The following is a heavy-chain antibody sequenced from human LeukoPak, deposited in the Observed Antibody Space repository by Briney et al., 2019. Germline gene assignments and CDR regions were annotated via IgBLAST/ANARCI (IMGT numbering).Heavy chain of an antibody. D-gene: IGHD1-26*01. CDR3: AREIPTLKSGSYLNAFDI. J-gene: IGHJ3*02. V-gene: IGHV4-61*02. CDR2: IYTSGST. CDR1: GGSISSGSYY. Sequence: SETLSLTCTVSGGSISSGSYYWSWIRQPAGKGLEWIGRIYTSGSTNYNPSLKSRVTISVDTSKNQFSLKLSSVTAADTAVYYCAREIPTLKSGSYLNAFDIWGQGTMVTVSS.